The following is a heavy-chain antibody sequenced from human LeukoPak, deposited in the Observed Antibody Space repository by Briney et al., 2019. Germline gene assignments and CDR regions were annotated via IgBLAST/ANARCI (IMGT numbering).Heavy chain of an antibody. CDR1: GGSFSGYY. V-gene: IGHV4-34*01. D-gene: IGHD3-22*01. Sequence: SETLSLTCAVYGGSFSGYYWSWIRQPPGKGLEWIGEINHSGSTNYNPSLKSRVTISVDASKNQFSLKLSSVTAADTAVYYCPRSSGYFNEYYFDCWVQGTLVTVSS. CDR3: PRSSGYFNEYYFDC. CDR2: INHSGST. J-gene: IGHJ4*02.